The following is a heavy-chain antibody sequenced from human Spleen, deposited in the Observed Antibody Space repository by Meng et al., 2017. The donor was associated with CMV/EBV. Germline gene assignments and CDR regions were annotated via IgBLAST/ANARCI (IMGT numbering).Heavy chain of an antibody. Sequence: GSSCMSWVRQAPGKGLRWVSVICSSSNTYYADSMKGRFTIYRDSSKNTLYLQMNSLRADDTAVYYCARVGGLGYCTSTTCYTCFHYWGQGTLVTVSS. CDR3: ARVGGLGYCTSTTCYTCFHY. D-gene: IGHD2-2*02. CDR2: ICSSSNT. J-gene: IGHJ4*02. V-gene: IGHV3-53*01. CDR1: GSSC.